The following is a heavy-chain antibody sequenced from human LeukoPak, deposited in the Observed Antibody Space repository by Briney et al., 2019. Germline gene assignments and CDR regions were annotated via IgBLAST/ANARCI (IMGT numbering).Heavy chain of an antibody. V-gene: IGHV3-30*18. CDR1: GFTFSSYG. CDR2: ISYDGSNK. D-gene: IGHD5-18*01. CDR3: AKDRGYSYGVNDY. J-gene: IGHJ4*02. Sequence: GGSLRLSCAASGFTFSSYGMHWVRQAPGKGLGWVAVISYDGSNKYYADSVKGRFTISRDNSKNTLYLQMNSLRAEDTAVYYCAKDRGYSYGVNDYWGQGTLVTVSS.